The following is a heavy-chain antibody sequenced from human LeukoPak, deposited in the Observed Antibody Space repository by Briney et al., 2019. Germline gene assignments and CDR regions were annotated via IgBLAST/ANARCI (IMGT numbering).Heavy chain of an antibody. D-gene: IGHD2-21*01. J-gene: IGHJ6*02. CDR1: GGSISGDF. CDR2: IYDIGAT. Sequence: SGALSVTCTVSGGSISGDFWSCIRQPPWQGLEFSGYIYDIGATLYNPSLKSRVTMSVDTSKHQFSLKLRSVTAADTAVYYCERHDPVGYYQHGMDVWGQGTTVTVSS. CDR3: ERHDPVGYYQHGMDV. V-gene: IGHV4-59*08.